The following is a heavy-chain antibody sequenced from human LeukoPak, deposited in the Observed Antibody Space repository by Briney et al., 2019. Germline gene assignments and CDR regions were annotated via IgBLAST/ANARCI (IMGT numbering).Heavy chain of an antibody. CDR3: ARDLVYGDPRSPI. CDR1: GFTFSSYS. J-gene: IGHJ4*02. D-gene: IGHD4-17*01. V-gene: IGHV3-21*01. CDR2: ISSSSSYI. Sequence: PGGSLRLSCAASGFTFSSYSMNWVRQAPGKGLEWVSSISSSSSYIYYADSVKGRFTISRDNAKNSLYLQMNSLRAEDTAVYYCARDLVYGDPRSPIWGQGTLVTVSS.